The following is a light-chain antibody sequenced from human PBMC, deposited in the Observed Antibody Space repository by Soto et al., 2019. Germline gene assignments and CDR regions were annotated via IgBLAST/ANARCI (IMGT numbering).Light chain of an antibody. CDR3: QQYGSSPPLT. Sequence: EIVLTQSPGTLSLSPEGRATLSCRASRSVSSNFLAWYQQKPGQAPRLLIYGASSRATGIPDRFSGSGSGTDFTLTISRLEPEDFAVYYCQQYGSSPPLTFGGGTRVEIK. CDR1: RSVSSNF. CDR2: GAS. V-gene: IGKV3-20*01. J-gene: IGKJ4*01.